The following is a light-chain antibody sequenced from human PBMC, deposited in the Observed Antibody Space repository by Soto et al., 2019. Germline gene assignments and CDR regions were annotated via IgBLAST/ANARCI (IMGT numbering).Light chain of an antibody. V-gene: IGKV2-30*01. Sequence: DVVMTQSPLSLPVTLGQPASISCRSSQSLXYXXXXXXLXWFQQRPGQSPRRLIYKVSNRDPGVPDRFSGSGSGTDFTLKISRVEAEDVGVYYCMQGTHWPLTFGGGTKVEIK. J-gene: IGKJ4*01. CDR1: QSLXYXXXXXX. CDR2: KVS. CDR3: MQGTHWPLT.